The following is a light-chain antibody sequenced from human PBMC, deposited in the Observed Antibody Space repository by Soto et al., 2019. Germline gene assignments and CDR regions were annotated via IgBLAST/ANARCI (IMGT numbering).Light chain of an antibody. CDR2: WGS. CDR3: QQYYSSHT. CDR1: QSVLYSSNNKNY. V-gene: IGKV4-1*01. J-gene: IGKJ5*01. Sequence: DIVMTQSPDSLAVSLGERATINCKSSQSVLYSSNNKNYLAWYQQKPGQPPKLLVYWGSTRGSGVPDRFSGSGSGTDFPLTLSSLQAEDVAVYYCQQYYSSHTFGEGTRLEI.